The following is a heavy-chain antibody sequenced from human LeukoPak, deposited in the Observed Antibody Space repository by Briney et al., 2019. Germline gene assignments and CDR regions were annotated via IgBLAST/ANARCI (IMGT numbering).Heavy chain of an antibody. CDR1: GYTFTSYY. J-gene: IGHJ3*01. V-gene: IGHV1-69*13. Sequence: SVNVSCKASGYTFTSYYIHWVRQAPGQGLEWMGGIIPIFGTTNYAQKLQGRVTISADESTSTAYMDLSSLRSDDTAVYYCARDMKAIAAAGTEADAFDVWGQGTLVTVSS. D-gene: IGHD6-13*01. CDR2: IIPIFGTT. CDR3: ARDMKAIAAAGTEADAFDV.